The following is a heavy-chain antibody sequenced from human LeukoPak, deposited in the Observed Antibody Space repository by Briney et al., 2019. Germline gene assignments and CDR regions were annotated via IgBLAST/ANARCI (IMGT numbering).Heavy chain of an antibody. CDR3: ARHGIYYGLGSSYGLPNWFDP. D-gene: IGHD3-10*01. J-gene: IGHJ5*02. Sequence: SETLSLTCTVSGVSISSTRYYWGWIRQPPGKGLEWIGSIYYSGSTYYNPSLKSRVTMSVDRSKNQFSLKLSSVTAADTAVYYCARHGIYYGLGSSYGLPNWFDPWGQGTLVTVSS. CDR2: IYYSGST. CDR1: GVSISSTRYY. V-gene: IGHV4-39*01.